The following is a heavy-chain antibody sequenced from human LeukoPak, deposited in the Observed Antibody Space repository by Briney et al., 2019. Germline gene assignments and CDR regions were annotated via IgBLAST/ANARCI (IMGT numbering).Heavy chain of an antibody. V-gene: IGHV3-7*03. D-gene: IGHD6-25*01. J-gene: IGHJ4*02. CDR1: GFTFSSYW. CDR2: IKQDGSEK. CDR3: ASASGGGAAHDY. Sequence: GGSLRLSCAASGFTFSSYWMSWVRQAPGKGLEWVANIKQDGSEKYYVDSVKGRFSIYRDNAKNSLYLQMHSLRAEDNAVYYCASASGGGAAHDYWGQGTLVTVSS.